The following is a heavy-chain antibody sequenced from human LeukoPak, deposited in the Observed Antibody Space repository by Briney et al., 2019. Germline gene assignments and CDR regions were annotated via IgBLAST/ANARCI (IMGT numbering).Heavy chain of an antibody. CDR1: GGSISSYY. D-gene: IGHD2-2*01. V-gene: IGHV4-4*07. CDR2: IYISGST. CDR3: AREDPLGYCSSTTCPR. Sequence: SETLSLTCTVSGGSISSYYWSWIRQSAGKGLEWIGRIYISGSTNYNPSLKSRVTISVDTSKNQFSLKLSSVTAADTAVYYCAREDPLGYCSSTTCPRWGQGTLVTVSS. J-gene: IGHJ4*02.